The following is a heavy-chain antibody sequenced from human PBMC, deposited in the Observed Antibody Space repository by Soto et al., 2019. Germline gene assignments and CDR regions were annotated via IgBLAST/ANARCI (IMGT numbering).Heavy chain of an antibody. J-gene: IGHJ6*02. CDR3: ARVPPSSENYYYYYYGMDV. CDR1: GFTVSSNY. Sequence: GGSLRLSCAASGFTVSSNYMSWVRQAPGKGLEWVSVIYSGGSTYYADSVKGRFNISRDNSKNTLYLQMNCLRAEDTAVYYCARVPPSSENYYYYYYGMDVWGQGTTVTVSS. D-gene: IGHD2-15*01. CDR2: IYSGGST. V-gene: IGHV3-53*01.